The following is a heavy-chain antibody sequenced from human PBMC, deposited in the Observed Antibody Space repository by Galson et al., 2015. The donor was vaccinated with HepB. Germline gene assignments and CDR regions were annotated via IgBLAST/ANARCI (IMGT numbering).Heavy chain of an antibody. CDR1: GFTFSDYY. Sequence: SLRLSCAASGFTFSDYYMSWIRQAPGKGLEWVGFIRSKAYGGTTEYAASVKGRFTISRDDSKSIAYLQMNSLKTEDTAVYYCTRDLIQLWLDAFDIWGQGTMVTVSS. J-gene: IGHJ3*02. D-gene: IGHD5-18*01. CDR3: TRDLIQLWLDAFDI. V-gene: IGHV3-49*03. CDR2: IRSKAYGGTT.